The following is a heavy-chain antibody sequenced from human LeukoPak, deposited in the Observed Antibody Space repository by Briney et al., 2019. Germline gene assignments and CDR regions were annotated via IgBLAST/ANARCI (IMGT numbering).Heavy chain of an antibody. J-gene: IGHJ6*03. V-gene: IGHV3-48*01. CDR2: ISSSSSTI. CDR3: ASNVEYQLLSRTGYYYYMDV. D-gene: IGHD2-2*01. CDR1: GFTFSSYS. Sequence: GGSLRLSCAASGFTFSSYSMNWVRQAPGKGLEWVSYISSSSSTIYYADSVKGRFTISRDNAKNSLYLQMNSLRAEDTAVYYCASNVEYQLLSRTGYYYYMDVWGKGTTVTVSS.